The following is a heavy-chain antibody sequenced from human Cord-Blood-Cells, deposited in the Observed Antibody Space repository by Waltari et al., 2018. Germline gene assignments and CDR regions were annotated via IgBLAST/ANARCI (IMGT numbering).Heavy chain of an antibody. D-gene: IGHD5-18*01. CDR1: GYTFTSYD. CDR2: MNPHSGNT. CDR3: AMHERGYSYGYYYYCGMDV. Sequence: QVQLVQSGAEVKKPGASVKVSCNTSGYTFTSYDINWVRQATGQGLEWMGWMNPHSGNTGYAQKFQGMVTMTRNTSISTAYMERSSLRSEDTAVYYCAMHERGYSYGYYYYCGMDVWGQGTTVTVSS. J-gene: IGHJ6*02. V-gene: IGHV1-8*01.